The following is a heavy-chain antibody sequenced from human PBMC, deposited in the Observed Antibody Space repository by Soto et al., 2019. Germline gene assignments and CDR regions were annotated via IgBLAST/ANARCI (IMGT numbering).Heavy chain of an antibody. CDR1: GFTFSNYA. Sequence: GGSLRLSCAASGFTFSNYAIHWVRQAPGRGLEWVAVISHDGSNIHYADSAKGRFNISRDNSMHTLYLQMNTLRGEETAVYYCAKNYYAQGSYFGPLGQWGQG. D-gene: IGHD3-10*01. V-gene: IGHV3-30-3*01. CDR2: ISHDGSNI. CDR3: AKNYYAQGSYFGPLGQ. J-gene: IGHJ4*02.